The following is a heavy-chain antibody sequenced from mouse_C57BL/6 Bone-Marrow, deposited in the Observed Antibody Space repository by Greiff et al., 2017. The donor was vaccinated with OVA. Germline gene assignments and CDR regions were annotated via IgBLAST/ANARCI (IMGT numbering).Heavy chain of an antibody. CDR1: GYTFTSYW. CDR2: IDPSDSYT. CDR3: ARPSYYGSSYNY. V-gene: IGHV1-59*01. J-gene: IGHJ2*01. D-gene: IGHD1-1*01. Sequence: VQLQQPGAELVRPGTSVKLSCKASGYTFTSYWMHWVKQRPGQGLEWIGVIDPSDSYTNYNQKFKGQATLTVDTSSSTAYMQLSSLTSEDSAVYYCARPSYYGSSYNYWGQGTTLTVSS.